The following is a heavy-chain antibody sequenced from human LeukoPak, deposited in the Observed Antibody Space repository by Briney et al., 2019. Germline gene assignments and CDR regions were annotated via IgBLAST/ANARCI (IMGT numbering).Heavy chain of an antibody. Sequence: SETLSLTCAVYGGSFSGYYWSWIRQPPGKGLEWIGEINHSGSTNYNPSLKSRVTISVDTSKNQFSLKLSSVTAADTAVYYCARGRRYSSGWYYYWFDPWGQGTLVTVSS. D-gene: IGHD6-19*01. CDR2: INHSGST. J-gene: IGHJ5*02. CDR3: ARGRRYSSGWYYYWFDP. V-gene: IGHV4-34*01. CDR1: GGSFSGYY.